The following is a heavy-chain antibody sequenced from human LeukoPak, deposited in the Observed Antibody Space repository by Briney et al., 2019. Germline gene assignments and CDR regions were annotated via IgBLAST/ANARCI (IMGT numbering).Heavy chain of an antibody. CDR3: ARVIAVAGVDAFDI. CDR1: GGSISNYY. V-gene: IGHV4-59*01. J-gene: IGHJ3*02. CDR2: IYYSGST. Sequence: SETLSLTCTVSGGSISNYYWSWIRQPPGKGLEWIGYIYYSGSTNYNPSLKSRVTISVDTSKNQISLKLSSVTAADTAVYYCARVIAVAGVDAFDIWGQGTVVTVSS. D-gene: IGHD6-19*01.